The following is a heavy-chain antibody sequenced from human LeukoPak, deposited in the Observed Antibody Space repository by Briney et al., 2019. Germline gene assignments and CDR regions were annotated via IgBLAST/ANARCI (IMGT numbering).Heavy chain of an antibody. CDR3: ARDLYGGTSATFDY. Sequence: ASVKVSCKASGYTFTGYYMHWVRQAPGQGLEWMGWINPNSGGTYYAQKFQGRVTMNSDTSISTAYMELSRLRSDNTAVYYCARDLYGGTSATFDYWGQGTLVTVSS. CDR2: INPNSGGT. CDR1: GYTFTGYY. D-gene: IGHD4-23*01. J-gene: IGHJ4*02. V-gene: IGHV1-2*02.